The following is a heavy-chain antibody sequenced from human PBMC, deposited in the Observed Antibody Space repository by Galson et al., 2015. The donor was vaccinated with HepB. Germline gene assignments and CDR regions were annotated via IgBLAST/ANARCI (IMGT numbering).Heavy chain of an antibody. V-gene: IGHV3-21*01. CDR2: ISSGSSYI. Sequence: SLRLSCAASGFIFNDYNMIWVRQAPGKGLEWVSSISSGSSYIYYADSVKGRFTISRDNTKNSLYLQMNSLRAEDTALYYCARDPPLGTPLDYWGQGTLVTDSS. CDR3: ARDPPLGTPLDY. D-gene: IGHD7-27*01. CDR1: GFIFNDYN. J-gene: IGHJ4*02.